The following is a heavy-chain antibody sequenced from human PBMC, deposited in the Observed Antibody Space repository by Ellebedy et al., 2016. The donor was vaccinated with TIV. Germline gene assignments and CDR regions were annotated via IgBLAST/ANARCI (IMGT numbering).Heavy chain of an antibody. D-gene: IGHD6-13*01. CDR3: LNIAAAGSLAS. V-gene: IGHV6-1*01. CDR2: TYYRSAWFN. Sequence: MPSETLSLTCVISGDSVSSNIATWNWIRQSPSRGLEWLGRTYYRSAWFNDYARSVQSRISITADTSKNQFSLQLNSLTPEDTAVYYCLNIAAAGSLASWGQGTLVTVSS. J-gene: IGHJ5*02. CDR1: GDSVSSNIAT.